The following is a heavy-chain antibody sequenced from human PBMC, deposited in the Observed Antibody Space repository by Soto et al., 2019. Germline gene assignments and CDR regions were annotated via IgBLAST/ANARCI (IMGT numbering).Heavy chain of an antibody. CDR2: IYYSGST. CDR1: GGSISSGGYY. D-gene: IGHD3-3*01. Sequence: SETLSLTCTVSGGSISSGGYYWSWTRQHPGKGLEWIGYIYYSGSTYYNPSLKSRVTISVDTSKNQFSLKLSSVTAADTAVYYCAREGLTIFGVVQDHYYYYGMDVCGQGTTVTVSS. CDR3: AREGLTIFGVVQDHYYYYGMDV. V-gene: IGHV4-31*03. J-gene: IGHJ6*02.